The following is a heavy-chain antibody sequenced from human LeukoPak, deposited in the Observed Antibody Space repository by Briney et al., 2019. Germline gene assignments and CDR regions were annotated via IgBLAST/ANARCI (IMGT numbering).Heavy chain of an antibody. CDR1: GFTFSSYW. Sequence: GGSLRLSCAVSGFTFSSYWMHWVRQAPGKGLVWVSRINSDGSSTSYADSVKGRFTISRDNAKNTLYLRMNSLRAEDTAVYYCASVRFGELWDDAFDIWGQGTMVTVSS. CDR3: ASVRFGELWDDAFDI. D-gene: IGHD3-10*01. CDR2: INSDGSST. J-gene: IGHJ3*02. V-gene: IGHV3-74*01.